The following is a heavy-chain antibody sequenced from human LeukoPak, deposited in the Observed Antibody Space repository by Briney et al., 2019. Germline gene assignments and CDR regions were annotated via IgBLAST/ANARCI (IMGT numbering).Heavy chain of an antibody. Sequence: PGGSLRLSCAASGFTVSSNYMSWVRQAPGKGLEWVSVIYSGGSTYYADSVKGRFTISRDNSKNTLHLQMNSLRAEDTAVYYCARDQEGPQGGANSFAYWGQGTLVTVSS. CDR1: GFTVSSNY. J-gene: IGHJ4*02. CDR3: ARDQEGPQGGANSFAY. CDR2: IYSGGST. D-gene: IGHD2-15*01. V-gene: IGHV3-66*01.